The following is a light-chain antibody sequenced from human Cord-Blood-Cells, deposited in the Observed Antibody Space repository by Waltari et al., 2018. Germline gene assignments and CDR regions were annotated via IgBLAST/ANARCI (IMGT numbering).Light chain of an antibody. J-gene: IGKJ1*01. V-gene: IGKV1-39*01. CDR1: QSISSY. Sequence: DIQMTQSPYSLSPSVGDRVTITCRASQSISSYLNWYQQKPGKAPKLLIYAASSLQSGVPSSFSGSGSGTDFTLTISSLQAEDFATYYCQQSYSTPWTFGQGTKVEIK. CDR3: QQSYSTPWT. CDR2: AAS.